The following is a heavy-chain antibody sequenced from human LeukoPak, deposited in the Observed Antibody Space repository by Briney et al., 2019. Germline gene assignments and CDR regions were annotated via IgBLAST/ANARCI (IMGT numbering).Heavy chain of an antibody. V-gene: IGHV3-21*01. CDR2: ISSSSSYI. J-gene: IGHJ6*03. CDR1: GFTFSSYS. D-gene: IGHD2-2*01. Sequence: PGGSLRLSCAASGFTFSSYSMNWVRQAPGKGLEWVSSISSSSSYIYYADSVKGRFTISRDNAKNSLYLQMNSLRAEDTAVYYCARVSGEEYCSSTSCYYYYYMDVWGKGTTVTVSS. CDR3: ARVSGEEYCSSTSCYYYYYMDV.